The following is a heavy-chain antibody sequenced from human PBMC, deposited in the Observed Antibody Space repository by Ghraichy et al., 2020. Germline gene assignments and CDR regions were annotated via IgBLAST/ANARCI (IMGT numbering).Heavy chain of an antibody. CDR3: GSVFEY. CDR2: IDTDGTGT. V-gene: IGHV3-74*01. CDR1: GFTFKNYW. Sequence: GGSLRLSCAASGFTFKNYWMHWVRQAPGKGLMWVSRIDTDGTGTSYADSVKGRFTISRDNAKNTVYLEMNNLRAEDTAVYYCGSVFEYWGLGTLVTVSS. J-gene: IGHJ4*02.